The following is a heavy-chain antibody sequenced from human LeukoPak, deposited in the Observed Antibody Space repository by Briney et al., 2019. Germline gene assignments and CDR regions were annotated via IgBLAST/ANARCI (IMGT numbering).Heavy chain of an antibody. CDR3: AKGPYYYDSSGYYVY. CDR1: GFTFRSYG. J-gene: IGHJ4*02. Sequence: GGTLRLSCAASGFTFRSYGMTWVRQAPGKGLEWVSAISGSGDSTYYADSVKGRFTISRDNSKNTLYLQMNSLRAEDTAVYYCAKGPYYYDSSGYYVYWGQGTLVTVSS. D-gene: IGHD3-22*01. CDR2: ISGSGDST. V-gene: IGHV3-23*01.